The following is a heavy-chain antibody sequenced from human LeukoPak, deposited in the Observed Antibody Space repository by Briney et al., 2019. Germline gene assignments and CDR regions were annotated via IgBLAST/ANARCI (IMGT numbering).Heavy chain of an antibody. CDR1: GFAFSSYA. V-gene: IGHV3-23*01. Sequence: GGSLRLSREASGFAFSSYAMSWVRQAPGKGLEWVSAISSSGAGTYYADSVKGRFTISRDNSKNTLYLQMNSLRAEDTAVYYCAKNTILDSRSYWGQGNLVTVSS. CDR2: ISSSGAGT. D-gene: IGHD3-3*01. J-gene: IGHJ4*02. CDR3: AKNTILDSRSY.